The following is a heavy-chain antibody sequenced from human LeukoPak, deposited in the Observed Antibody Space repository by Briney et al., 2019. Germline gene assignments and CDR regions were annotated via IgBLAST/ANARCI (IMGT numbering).Heavy chain of an antibody. J-gene: IGHJ5*02. D-gene: IGHD6-6*01. CDR2: IYYSGTT. CDR1: AASISDYY. V-gene: IGHV4-59*01. CDR3: ARGSNWFGP. Sequence: SETLSLTCSVSAASISDYYWSWIRLPPGKGLEWIGYIYYSGTTNYNPSLKSRVTISKDPSKNQISLKLTSVTHADTAVYYCARGSNWFGPWGQGILVTVSS.